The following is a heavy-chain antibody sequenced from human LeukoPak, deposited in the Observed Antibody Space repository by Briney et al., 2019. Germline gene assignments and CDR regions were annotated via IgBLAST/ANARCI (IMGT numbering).Heavy chain of an antibody. V-gene: IGHV3-23*01. CDR1: GFTFSSYS. Sequence: PGGSLRLSCAASGFTFSSYSMNWVRQAPGKGLEWVSAISGSGGSTYYADSVKGRFTISRDNSKNTLYLQMNSLRAEDTAVYYCAKGIHYGSGSYYYYFDYWGQGTLVTVSS. J-gene: IGHJ4*02. CDR2: ISGSGGST. CDR3: AKGIHYGSGSYYYYFDY. D-gene: IGHD3-10*01.